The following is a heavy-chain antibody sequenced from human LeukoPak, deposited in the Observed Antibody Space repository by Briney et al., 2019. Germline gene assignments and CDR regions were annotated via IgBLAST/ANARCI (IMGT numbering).Heavy chain of an antibody. Sequence: ASVKVSCKASGYTFTRHTITWVRQAPGQGLEWMGWISAYCGNTNYAQKVQGRVTMTTDTSTSTAYMELRSLRSDDRAVYYCARGPMVRGVEPTEFDPWGQGTLVTVSS. CDR3: ARGPMVRGVEPTEFDP. CDR1: GYTFTRHT. CDR2: ISAYCGNT. D-gene: IGHD3-10*01. J-gene: IGHJ5*02. V-gene: IGHV1-18*01.